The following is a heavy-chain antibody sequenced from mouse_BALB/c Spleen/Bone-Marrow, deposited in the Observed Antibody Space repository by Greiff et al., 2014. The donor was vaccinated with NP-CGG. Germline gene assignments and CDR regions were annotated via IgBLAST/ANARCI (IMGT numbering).Heavy chain of an antibody. J-gene: IGHJ4*01. Sequence: VQLQQSGAELMKPGASVKISCKATGYTFRRYWLAWVPPRPCPGLSWIGAIFPGRGSTNYNEKFKGKATFTSDTSSNTAYMQLSSLTSEDSAVYYCARWDTTAMDYWGQGTSVTVSS. V-gene: IGHV1-9*01. CDR3: ARWDTTAMDY. CDR2: IFPGRGST. CDR1: GYTFRRYW. D-gene: IGHD1-1*01.